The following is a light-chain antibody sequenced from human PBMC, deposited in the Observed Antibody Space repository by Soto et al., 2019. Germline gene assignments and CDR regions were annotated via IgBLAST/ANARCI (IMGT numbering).Light chain of an antibody. Sequence: PSTVSGSVGDRVTITCRASQTISSWLAWYQQKPGKAPKLLIYKASTLKSGVPSRFSGSGSGTEFTLTISSLQPDDFATYYCQHYNSYSEEFGQGTKVDIK. CDR1: QTISSW. CDR3: QHYNSYSEE. CDR2: KAS. J-gene: IGKJ1*01. V-gene: IGKV1-5*03.